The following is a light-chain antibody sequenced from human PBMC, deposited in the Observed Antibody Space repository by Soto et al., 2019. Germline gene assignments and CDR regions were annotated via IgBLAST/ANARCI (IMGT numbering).Light chain of an antibody. CDR3: QHYNSYSEA. V-gene: IGKV1-5*03. CDR1: QTISSW. CDR2: NAS. Sequence: DIQMTQSPSTLSGSVGDRVTITCRASQTISSWLAWYQQKPGKASKLLLSNASTLNSGVPSRFSGSRSGTEITLTIRSLQPDDFATYYCQHYNSYSEAFGQGTKV. J-gene: IGKJ1*01.